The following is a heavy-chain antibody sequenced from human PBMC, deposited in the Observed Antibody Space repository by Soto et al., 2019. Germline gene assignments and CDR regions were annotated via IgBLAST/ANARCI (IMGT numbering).Heavy chain of an antibody. D-gene: IGHD2-15*01. J-gene: IGHJ5*02. CDR3: ARGIATGQLDP. V-gene: IGHV1-3*01. CDR2: INPDNGNT. CDR1: GYTFTGYY. Sequence: ASVKVSCKASGYTFTGYYMHWVRQAPGQGLEWMGWINPDNGNTKSSQKFQDRVIITRDTSASTAYMDLSSLRSEDTAVYHCARGIATGQLDPWGQGTLVTVSS.